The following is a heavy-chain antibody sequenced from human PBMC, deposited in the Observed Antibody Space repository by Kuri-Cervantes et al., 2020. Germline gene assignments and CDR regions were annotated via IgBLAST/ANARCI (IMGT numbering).Heavy chain of an antibody. CDR3: ARGRSNSGRLDY. CDR2: IKEDGSEKDGSEK. Sequence: LSLTCVASGFAFSGYWMNWVRQAPGKGLEWVANIKEDGSEKDGSEKYYVDSVKGRFTISRDNAKNSLFLQMNSLRAEDTAVYFCARGRSNSGRLDYWGQGTLVTVSS. V-gene: IGHV3-7*01. J-gene: IGHJ4*02. CDR1: GFAFSGYW. D-gene: IGHD2/OR15-2a*01.